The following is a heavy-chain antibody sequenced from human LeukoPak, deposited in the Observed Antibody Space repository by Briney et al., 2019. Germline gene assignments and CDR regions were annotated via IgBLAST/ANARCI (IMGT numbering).Heavy chain of an antibody. J-gene: IGHJ4*02. CDR2: XXXYNGNT. CDR1: GYTFTSXX. D-gene: IGHD3-9*01. Sequence: ASGYTFTSXXXXXVRXXPGQXXXXXXXXXXYNGNTNYAQKLQGRVTITADKSTSTAYMELSSLRSEDTAVYYCAGGLYYDILTGYYGAIVYWGQGTLVTVSS. V-gene: IGHV1-18*01. CDR3: AGGLYYDILTGYYGAIVY.